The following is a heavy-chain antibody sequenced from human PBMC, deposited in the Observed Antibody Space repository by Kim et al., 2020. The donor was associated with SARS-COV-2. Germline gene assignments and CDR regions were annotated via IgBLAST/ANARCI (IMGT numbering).Heavy chain of an antibody. CDR1: GGSISSGGYY. CDR3: ARDNRWQLATFDY. D-gene: IGHD6-6*01. CDR2: IYYSGST. J-gene: IGHJ4*02. Sequence: SETLSLTCTVSGGSISSGGYYWSWIRQHPGKGLEWIGYIYYSGSTYYNPSLKSRVTISVDTSKNQFSLKLSSVTAADTAVYYCARDNRWQLATFDYWGQGTLVTVSS. V-gene: IGHV4-31*03.